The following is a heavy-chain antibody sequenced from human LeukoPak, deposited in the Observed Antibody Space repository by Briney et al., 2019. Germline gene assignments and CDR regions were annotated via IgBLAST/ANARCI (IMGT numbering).Heavy chain of an antibody. CDR1: GFTFRTYN. J-gene: IGHJ4*02. CDR3: AKLASYYYDSSGYNDY. D-gene: IGHD3-22*01. V-gene: IGHV3-23*01. Sequence: GGSLRLSCAASGFTFRTYNMNWVRQAPGKGLEWVSAISGSGGSTYYADSVKGRFTISRDNSKNTLYLQMNSLRAEDTAVYYCAKLASYYYDSSGYNDYWGQGTLVTVSS. CDR2: ISGSGGST.